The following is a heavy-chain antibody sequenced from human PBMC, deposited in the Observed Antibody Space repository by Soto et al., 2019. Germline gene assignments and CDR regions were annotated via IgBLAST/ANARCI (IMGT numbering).Heavy chain of an antibody. Sequence: QVQLVQSGAEVKKPGASVKVSCKASGYTFTGYYMHWVRQAPGQGLEWMGWINPNSGGTNYAQKFQGWVTMTRDSSISTAYMELSRLRSDDTAVYYSARGSRVLRYFDWHLSYWGQGTLVTVSS. CDR3: ARGSRVLRYFDWHLSY. V-gene: IGHV1-2*04. J-gene: IGHJ4*02. CDR2: INPNSGGT. CDR1: GYTFTGYY. D-gene: IGHD3-9*01.